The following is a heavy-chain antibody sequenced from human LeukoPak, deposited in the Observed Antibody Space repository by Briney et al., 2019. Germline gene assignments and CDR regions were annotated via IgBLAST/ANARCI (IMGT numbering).Heavy chain of an antibody. V-gene: IGHV3-23*01. CDR1: GFTFSTYA. CDR3: TTDPNPSVEMATIEDY. J-gene: IGHJ4*02. D-gene: IGHD5-24*01. Sequence: RGSLRLSCAASGFTFSTYAMSWVRQAPGKGLEWVSTISNSDGSTYYADSVKGRFTISRDNSENTLYLQMSSLRAEDTAVYYCTTDPNPSVEMATIEDYWGQGTLVTVSS. CDR2: ISNSDGST.